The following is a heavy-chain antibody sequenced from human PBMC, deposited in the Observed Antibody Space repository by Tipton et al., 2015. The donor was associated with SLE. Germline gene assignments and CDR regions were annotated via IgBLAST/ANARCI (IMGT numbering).Heavy chain of an antibody. CDR1: GYTFTDYY. CDR2: ITPNNGDT. V-gene: IGHV1-2*06. Sequence: QSGAEVKRPGASVKVSCKASGYTFTDYYIHWVRQAPGRGLEWMGRITPNNGDTIYAQRFQGRVTMTRDTTIGTAYMELSSLRSDDTAVYYCARDGHKWNYDYWGQGTLVTVSS. CDR3: ARDGHKWNYDY. J-gene: IGHJ4*02. D-gene: IGHD1-7*01.